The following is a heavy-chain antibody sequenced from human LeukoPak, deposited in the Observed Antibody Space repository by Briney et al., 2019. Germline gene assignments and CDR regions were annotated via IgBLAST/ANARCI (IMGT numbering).Heavy chain of an antibody. CDR1: GFTFSSYS. V-gene: IGHV3-21*01. J-gene: IGHJ4*02. Sequence: GGSLRLSCAASGFTFSSYSMNWVRQAPGKGLEWVSSISSGSSYIYYADSVKGRFTISRDNAKNSLNLQMSSLRAEDTAVYYCARVYCSGGSCYGYLDYWGQGTLVTVSS. CDR3: ARVYCSGGSCYGYLDY. CDR2: ISSGSSYI. D-gene: IGHD2-15*01.